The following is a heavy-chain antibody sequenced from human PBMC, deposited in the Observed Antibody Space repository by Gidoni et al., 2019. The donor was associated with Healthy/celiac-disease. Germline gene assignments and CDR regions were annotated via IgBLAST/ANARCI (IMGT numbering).Heavy chain of an antibody. J-gene: IGHJ6*02. V-gene: IGHV3-74*01. D-gene: IGHD6-13*01. CDR2: INSDGSST. CDR3: ARPEQQLALGYYYGMDV. CDR1: GFPLTSHR. Sequence: EVQLVVSGGGLVQPGGSLTLSCAASGFPLTSHRMHWVRQAPGKGLVWVSRINSDGSSTSYADSVKGRFTISRDNAKNTLYLQMNSLRAEDTAVYYCARPEQQLALGYYYGMDVWGQGTTVTVSS.